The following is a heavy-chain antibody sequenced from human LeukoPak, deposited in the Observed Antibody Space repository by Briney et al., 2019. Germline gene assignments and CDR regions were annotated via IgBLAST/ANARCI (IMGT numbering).Heavy chain of an antibody. D-gene: IGHD5-18*01. CDR2: TNPNSGGT. Sequence: ASVKVSCKSSGYTFTGYYMHWVRQAPGQGLGWMGWTNPNSGGTNYAQKFQGRVTMTRDTSISTAYMELSRLRSDDTAVYYCARVRGYSYGVLNDAFYIWGQGTMVTVSS. J-gene: IGHJ3*02. CDR1: GYTFTGYY. CDR3: ARVRGYSYGVLNDAFYI. V-gene: IGHV1-2*02.